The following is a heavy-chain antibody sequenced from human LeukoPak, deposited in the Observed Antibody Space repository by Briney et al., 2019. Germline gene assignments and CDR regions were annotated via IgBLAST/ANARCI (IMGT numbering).Heavy chain of an antibody. V-gene: IGHV3-23*01. CDR3: ARSGVATCHY. D-gene: IGHD3-10*01. Sequence: GGSLRLSCQASGFTFSDYAMSWVRQAPGKGLEWVSSINPDGGSFFADSVKGRFTISRDDSRSVVYLQMNALSAEDTAVYYCARSGVATCHYWGQGILVTVSS. CDR1: GFTFSDYA. CDR2: INPDGGS. J-gene: IGHJ4*02.